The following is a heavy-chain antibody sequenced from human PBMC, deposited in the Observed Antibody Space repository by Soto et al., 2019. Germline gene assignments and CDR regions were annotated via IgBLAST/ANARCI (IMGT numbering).Heavy chain of an antibody. D-gene: IGHD3-3*01. CDR3: ARGGGVGVAGSAAFDM. Sequence: QLHLVQSGAVVKKPGASVTVSCSASGYPVTAYYMHWVRQAPGRGLEWMGGINPATGAAKYTQAFQGRVTMTRDTSTSTVFMEVSGLTSEDTAVFYCARGGGVGVAGSAAFDMWGQGTLVTVSS. CDR2: INPATGAA. V-gene: IGHV1-2*02. J-gene: IGHJ3*02. CDR1: GYPVTAYY.